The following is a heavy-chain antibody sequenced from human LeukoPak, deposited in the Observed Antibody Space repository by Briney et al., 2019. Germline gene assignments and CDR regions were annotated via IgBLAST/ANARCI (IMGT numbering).Heavy chain of an antibody. CDR3: ARQGYYYDSSGAAAAFDI. D-gene: IGHD3-22*01. J-gene: IGHJ3*02. CDR2: IYYSGST. V-gene: IGHV4-59*08. CDR1: GGSISSYY. Sequence: SETLSLTCTVSGGSISSYYWSWIRQPPGKGLEWIGNIYYSGSTNYNPSLKSRVTISVDTSKNQFSLKLSSVTAADTAVYYCARQGYYYDSSGAAAAFDIWGQGTMVTVSS.